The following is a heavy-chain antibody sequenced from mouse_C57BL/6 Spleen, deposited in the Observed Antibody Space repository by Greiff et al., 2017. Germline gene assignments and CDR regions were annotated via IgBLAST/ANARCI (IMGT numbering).Heavy chain of an antibody. CDR3: ERRDYGSSPTRAMDY. D-gene: IGHD1-1*01. J-gene: IGHJ4*01. CDR1: GFTFSDYY. V-gene: IGHV5-12*01. CDR2: ISNGGGSI. Sequence: EVQGVESGGGLVQPGGSLKLSCAASGFTFSDYYMYWVRQTPEKRLEWVAYISNGGGSIYYPDTVKGRVTISRDNAKNTLYLQMSRLKAEDTAMFYCERRDYGSSPTRAMDYWGQGTSVTVSS.